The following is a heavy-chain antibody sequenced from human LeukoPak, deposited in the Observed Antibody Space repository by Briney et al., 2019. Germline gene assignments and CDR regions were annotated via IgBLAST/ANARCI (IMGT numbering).Heavy chain of an antibody. Sequence: GGSLRLSCAASGFTFSSYSLNWVRQAPGKGLEWVSSISSSSSYIYYADSVKGRFTISRDNAKNSLYLQMNSLRAEDTAVYYCARDKEQWLVKVDYWGQGTLVTVSS. J-gene: IGHJ4*02. V-gene: IGHV3-21*01. CDR2: ISSSSSYI. D-gene: IGHD6-19*01. CDR3: ARDKEQWLVKVDY. CDR1: GFTFSSYS.